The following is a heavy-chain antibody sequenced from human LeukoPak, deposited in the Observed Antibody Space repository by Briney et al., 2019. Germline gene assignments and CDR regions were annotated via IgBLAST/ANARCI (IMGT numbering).Heavy chain of an antibody. CDR1: GYTFTGYY. CDR3: ARSRHTATRSGYVDY. CDR2: INPNSGGT. V-gene: IGHV1-2*02. Sequence: GASVKVSCKASGYTFTGYYMHWVRQAPGQGLEWMGWINPNSGGTNYAQKFQGRVTMTRDTSISTAYMELSRLRSDDTAVYYCARSRHTATRSGYVDYWGQGTLVTVSS. D-gene: IGHD5-18*01. J-gene: IGHJ4*02.